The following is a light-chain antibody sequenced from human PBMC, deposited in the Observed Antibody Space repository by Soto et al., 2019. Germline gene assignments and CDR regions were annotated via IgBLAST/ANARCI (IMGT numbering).Light chain of an antibody. Sequence: DIVMTQSPLSLPVTPGEPASISCRSSQSLLHSNGYNYLDWYLQKPGQSPQVLIYLGSNRASGVPDRFSGSGSGTDFTLKISRVEAEDVGVYYCMQPLQTPWTFGQGTNVEIK. CDR3: MQPLQTPWT. CDR1: QSLLHSNGYNY. V-gene: IGKV2-28*01. J-gene: IGKJ1*01. CDR2: LGS.